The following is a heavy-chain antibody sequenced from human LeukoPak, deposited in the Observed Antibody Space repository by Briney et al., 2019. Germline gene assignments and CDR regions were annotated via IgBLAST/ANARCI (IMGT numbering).Heavy chain of an antibody. CDR2: ISFSSDI. CDR1: GFSFSSYT. D-gene: IGHD3-16*01. CDR3: AALGGLDY. Sequence: GGSLRLSCAASGFSFSSYTMNWVRQAPGKGLEWVSSISFSSDIYYADSVKGRFTISRDNAKDSLYLQMNSLRAEDTAVYYCAALGGLDYWGQGTPVTVSS. J-gene: IGHJ4*02. V-gene: IGHV3-21*01.